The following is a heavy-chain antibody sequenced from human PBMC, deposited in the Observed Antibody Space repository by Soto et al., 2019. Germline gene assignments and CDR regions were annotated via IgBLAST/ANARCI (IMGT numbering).Heavy chain of an antibody. D-gene: IGHD2-15*01. CDR3: SRTPGDY. J-gene: IGHJ4*02. CDR2: MNPKSGKT. Sequence: ASVKVSCKTSGYTFINYDINWVRQAPGKGLEWMGLMNPKSGKTGYAQKFQGRVSMTRDTSTSTAYMGLNSLRSEDTATYYCSRTPGDYWGQGTLVTVSS. V-gene: IGHV1-8*01. CDR1: GYTFINYD.